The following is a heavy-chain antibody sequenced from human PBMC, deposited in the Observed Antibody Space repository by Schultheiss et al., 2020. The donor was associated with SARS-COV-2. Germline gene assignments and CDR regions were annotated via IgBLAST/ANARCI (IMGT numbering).Heavy chain of an antibody. Sequence: ASVKVSCKASGYTLIVYNMSWLRQAPGQGPDWMGWINPNSGGTNYAQKFQGRVTMTRDTSISTAYMELSSLRSEDTAVYYCARARRGSSSGLIYYGMDVWGQGTTVTVSS. V-gene: IGHV1-2*02. D-gene: IGHD6-6*01. CDR2: INPNSGGT. CDR1: GYTLIVYN. CDR3: ARARRGSSSGLIYYGMDV. J-gene: IGHJ6*02.